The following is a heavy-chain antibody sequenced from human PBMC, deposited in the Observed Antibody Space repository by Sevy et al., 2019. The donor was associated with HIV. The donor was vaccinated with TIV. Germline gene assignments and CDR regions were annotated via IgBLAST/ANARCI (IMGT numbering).Heavy chain of an antibody. V-gene: IGHV1-2*06. J-gene: IGHJ4*02. Sequence: ASVKVSCKASGYTFTGYYMHWVRQAPGQGLEWMGRINPNSGGTNYAQKFQGRVTMTRDTSISTANMELGRLRSDDTAVYYCARVFMGTDFWSGYSTFDYWGQGTLVTVSS. CDR1: GYTFTGYY. CDR3: ARVFMGTDFWSGYSTFDY. CDR2: INPNSGGT. D-gene: IGHD3-3*01.